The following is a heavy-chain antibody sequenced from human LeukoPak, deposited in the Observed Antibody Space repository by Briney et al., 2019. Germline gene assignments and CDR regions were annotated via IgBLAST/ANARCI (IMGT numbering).Heavy chain of an antibody. J-gene: IGHJ3*02. V-gene: IGHV3-33*06. D-gene: IGHD3-22*01. Sequence: PGGSLRLSCAASGFTFSSYWMSWVRQAPGKGLEWVAVIWYDGSNKYYADSVKGRFTISRDNSKNTLYLQMNSLRAEDTAVYYCAKDLVRMRGYYDSSLGAFDIWGQGTMVTVSS. CDR3: AKDLVRMRGYYDSSLGAFDI. CDR2: IWYDGSNK. CDR1: GFTFSSYW.